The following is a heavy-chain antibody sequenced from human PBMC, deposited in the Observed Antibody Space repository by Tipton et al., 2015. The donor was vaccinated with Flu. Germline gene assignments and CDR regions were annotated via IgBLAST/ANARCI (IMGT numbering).Heavy chain of an antibody. D-gene: IGHD3-9*01. CDR3: ARDYDILTGPGAFDI. J-gene: IGHJ3*02. V-gene: IGHV4-39*07. CDR1: GGSISSSSYY. Sequence: TLSLTCTVSGGSISSSSYYWGWIRQPPGKGLEWIGSIYYSGSTYYNQSLKSRVTISVDTSKNQFSLKLSSVTAADTAVYYCARDYDILTGPGAFDIWGQGTMVTVSS. CDR2: IYYSGST.